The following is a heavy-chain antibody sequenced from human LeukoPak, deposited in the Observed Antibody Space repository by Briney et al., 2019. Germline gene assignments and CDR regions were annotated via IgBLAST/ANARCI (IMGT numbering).Heavy chain of an antibody. D-gene: IGHD4-23*01. CDR2: IYYSGST. Sequence: PSETLSLTCTVSGGSISSSSYYWGWIRQPPGKGLEWIGYIYYSGSTYYNPSLKSRLTISLDTSKNQFSLKLSSVTAADTAVYYCARAGTVVSFDSWGQGALVTVSS. J-gene: IGHJ4*02. V-gene: IGHV4-30-4*08. CDR1: GGSISSSSYY. CDR3: ARAGTVVSFDS.